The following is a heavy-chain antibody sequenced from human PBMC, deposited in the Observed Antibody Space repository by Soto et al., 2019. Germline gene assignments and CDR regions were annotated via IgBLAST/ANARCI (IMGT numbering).Heavy chain of an antibody. CDR3: ARDVGSSSGWYYFDY. Sequence: GGSLRLSCAASGFTFSSYAMSWVRQAPGQGLEWMGWINPNSGGTNYAQKFQGWVTMTRDTSISTAYMELSRLRSDDTAVCYCARDVGSSSGWYYFDYWGQGTLVTVPS. CDR1: GFTFSSYA. CDR2: INPNSGGT. V-gene: IGHV1-2*04. J-gene: IGHJ4*02. D-gene: IGHD6-19*01.